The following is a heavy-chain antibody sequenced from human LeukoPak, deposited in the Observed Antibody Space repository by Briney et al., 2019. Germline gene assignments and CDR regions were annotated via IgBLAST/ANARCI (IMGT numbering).Heavy chain of an antibody. D-gene: IGHD2-2*01. CDR3: ARVRWDQLPYNWFDP. J-gene: IGHJ5*02. CDR2: IIPILGIA. Sequence: ASVKVSCKASGYTFTSYGISWVRQAPGQGLEWMGRIIPILGIANYAQKFQGRVTITADKSTSTAYMELSSLRSEDTAVYYCARVRWDQLPYNWFDPWGQGTLVTVSS. CDR1: GYTFTSYG. V-gene: IGHV1-69*04.